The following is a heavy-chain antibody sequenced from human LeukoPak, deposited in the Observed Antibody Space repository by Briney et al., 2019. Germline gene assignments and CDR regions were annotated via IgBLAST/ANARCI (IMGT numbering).Heavy chain of an antibody. Sequence: GGTLRLSCAASGLTFSSYAMSWVRQAPGKGLEWVSAISGSGGATYYADSVKGRFTISRDNSKNTLYLQMNSLRAEDTAVYYCAKGRYDYVWGSPSDYWGQGTLVTVSS. J-gene: IGHJ4*02. D-gene: IGHD3-16*01. CDR1: GLTFSSYA. CDR3: AKGRYDYVWGSPSDY. V-gene: IGHV3-23*01. CDR2: ISGSGGAT.